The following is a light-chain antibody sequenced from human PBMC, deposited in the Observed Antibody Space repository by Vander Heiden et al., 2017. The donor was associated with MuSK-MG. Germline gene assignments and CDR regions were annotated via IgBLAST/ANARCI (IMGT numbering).Light chain of an antibody. CDR1: QDISNY. CDR3: QQNGT. CDR2: DAS. V-gene: IGKV1-33*01. J-gene: IGKJ3*01. Sequence: DIQMTQSPSSLSASVGDRVSITCQASQDISNYLNWYQQKPGKAPKLLIYDASNLETGVPSRFSGSGSGTDFTFTISSLQPEDIATYYCQQNGTFGPGTKVEIK.